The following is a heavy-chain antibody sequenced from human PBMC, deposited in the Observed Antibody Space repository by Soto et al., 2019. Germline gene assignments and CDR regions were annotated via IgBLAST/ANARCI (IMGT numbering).Heavy chain of an antibody. J-gene: IGHJ4*02. CDR3: DRANGGTCDYDY. Sequence: ASETLSLTCSVSGGSMTSGDYYWSWIRQPPGKGLEWLGYIYHSGNTYYNPSLKSRLSISVDTSKTHFSLQLHSVTAADTAVYFCDRANGGTCDYDYWSQGTLVTVSS. V-gene: IGHV4-30-4*01. CDR2: IYHSGNT. CDR1: GGSMTSGDYY. D-gene: IGHD2-8*01.